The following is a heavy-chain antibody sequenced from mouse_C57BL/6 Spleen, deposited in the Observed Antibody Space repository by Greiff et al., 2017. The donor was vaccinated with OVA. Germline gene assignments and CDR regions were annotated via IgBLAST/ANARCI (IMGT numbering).Heavy chain of an antibody. D-gene: IGHD1-1*01. CDR2: IDPSDSYT. CDR1: GYTFTSYW. CDR3: ARFTTDAMDY. V-gene: IGHV1-50*01. J-gene: IGHJ4*01. Sequence: QVQLQQPGAELVKPGASVKLSCKASGYTFTSYWMQWVKQRPGQGLEWIGEIDPSDSYTNYTPKFKGKATLTVDTSSNTAYMQLSSLTSEDSAVYYCARFTTDAMDYWGQGTSVTVSS.